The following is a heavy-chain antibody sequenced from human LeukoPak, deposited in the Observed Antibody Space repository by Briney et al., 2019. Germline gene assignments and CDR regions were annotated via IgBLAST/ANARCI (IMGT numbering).Heavy chain of an antibody. CDR1: GGSISSGSYY. CDR3: ARGRYLTTLGGAAAGFLDY. D-gene: IGHD6-13*01. V-gene: IGHV4-61*02. Sequence: SETPSLTCTVSGGSISSGSYYWSWIRQPAGKGLEWIGRIYTSGSTNYNPSLKSRVTMSVDTSQKQFSLRLTSVRAADTAVYYCARGRYLTTLGGAAAGFLDYWGQGTVVTVSS. J-gene: IGHJ4*02. CDR2: IYTSGST.